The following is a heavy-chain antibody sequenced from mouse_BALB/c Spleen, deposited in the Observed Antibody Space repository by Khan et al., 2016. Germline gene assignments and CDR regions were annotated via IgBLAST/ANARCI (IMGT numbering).Heavy chain of an antibody. CDR2: IDPANDDT. V-gene: IGHV14-3*02. J-gene: IGHJ3*01. CDR1: GFNIKDTY. Sequence: VQLQQSGAEFVKPGASVKLSCTASGFNIKDTYIHWVKQRPEQGLEWIGRIDPANDDTRYDPKFQGKATITADTSSNTAYLQPSSLTSEDTAVYYCARGIYDYGFAYWGQGTLVTVSA. CDR3: ARGIYDYGFAY. D-gene: IGHD2-4*01.